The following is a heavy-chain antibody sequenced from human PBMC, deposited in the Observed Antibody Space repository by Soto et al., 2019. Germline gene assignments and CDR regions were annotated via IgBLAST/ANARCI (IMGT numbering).Heavy chain of an antibody. D-gene: IGHD4-17*01. Sequence: SETLSLTCTVSGGSISSSSYYWGWIRQPPGKGLEWIGSIYYSGSTYYNPSLKSRVTISVDTSKNQFSLKLSSVTAADTAVYYCARLPPVRDYGGNFDYWGQGTLVTVSS. CDR2: IYYSGST. CDR3: ARLPPVRDYGGNFDY. V-gene: IGHV4-39*01. CDR1: GGSISSSSYY. J-gene: IGHJ4*02.